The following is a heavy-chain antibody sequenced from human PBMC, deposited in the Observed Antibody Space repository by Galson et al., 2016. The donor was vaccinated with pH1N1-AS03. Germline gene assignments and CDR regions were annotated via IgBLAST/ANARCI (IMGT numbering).Heavy chain of an antibody. CDR2: IHTTTGNP. J-gene: IGHJ4*02. D-gene: IGHD5/OR15-5a*01. Sequence: SVKVSCKASGYTFTDYPMNWVRQASGQGLEWMGWIHTTTGNPTYAQDFTGRFVFSFDTSASTAYLQISGLKTEDTATYYCARFSNVSPYYFDQWGQGTLLAVSS. V-gene: IGHV7-4-1*02. CDR1: GYTFTDYP. CDR3: ARFSNVSPYYFDQ.